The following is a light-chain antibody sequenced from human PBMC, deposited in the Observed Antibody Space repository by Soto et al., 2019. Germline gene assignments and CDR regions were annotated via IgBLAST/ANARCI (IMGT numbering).Light chain of an antibody. J-gene: IGLJ1*01. Sequence: QSVLTQPASVSGSPGQSITISCTGTSGDIGSYNRVSWYQQHPGKAPKLIIYEVTDRPSGVSNSFSGYKSGNTASLTISSLQAEDEANYYCPSYAGNNIFVFGTGTKVTVL. CDR1: SGDIGSYNR. CDR2: EVT. V-gene: IGLV2-23*02. CDR3: PSYAGNNIFV.